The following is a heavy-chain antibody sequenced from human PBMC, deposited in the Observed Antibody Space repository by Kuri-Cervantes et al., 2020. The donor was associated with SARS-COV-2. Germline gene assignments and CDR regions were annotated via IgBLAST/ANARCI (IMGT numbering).Heavy chain of an antibody. J-gene: IGHJ4*02. V-gene: IGHV3-23*01. Sequence: GGSLRLSCVASGFNFSTTDMHWVRQAPGKGLEWVSAISGSGGSTYYADSVKGRFTISRDNSKNTLYLQMNSLRAEDTAVYYCAKSRWQQLSWLDYWGQGTLVTVSS. CDR3: AKSRWQQLSWLDY. CDR2: ISGSGGST. CDR1: GFNFSTTD. D-gene: IGHD6-13*01.